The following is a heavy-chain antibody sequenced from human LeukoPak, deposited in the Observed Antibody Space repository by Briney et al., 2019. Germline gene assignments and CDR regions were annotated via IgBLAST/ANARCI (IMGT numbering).Heavy chain of an antibody. V-gene: IGHV4-34*01. J-gene: IGHJ1*01. D-gene: IGHD3-22*01. Sequence: PSETLSLTCAVYGGSFSGYYWSWIRQPPGKALEWIGEINHSGSTNYNPPLKSRVPISGDTSKNQFSLKLSAVTAAHTDVYYCARGPWGYYDSSGYYGTKYFQHWGQGTLVSVSS. CDR1: GGSFSGYY. CDR3: ARGPWGYYDSSGYYGTKYFQH. CDR2: INHSGST.